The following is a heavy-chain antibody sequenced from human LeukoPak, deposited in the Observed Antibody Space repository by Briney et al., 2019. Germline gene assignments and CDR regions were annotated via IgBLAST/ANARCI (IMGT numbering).Heavy chain of an antibody. CDR3: ARGLGDSYDNAYFDT. Sequence: ASVKVSCKASGYTFTNYDINWVRQATGQGLEWMGWMNPNSGNTGYAKKFQGRVTMTRNTSISTAYMELSGLRSEDTPVYSCARGLGDSYDNAYFDTWGQGTLVTVSS. CDR2: MNPNSGNT. J-gene: IGHJ4*02. CDR1: GYTFTNYD. V-gene: IGHV1-8*01. D-gene: IGHD3-22*01.